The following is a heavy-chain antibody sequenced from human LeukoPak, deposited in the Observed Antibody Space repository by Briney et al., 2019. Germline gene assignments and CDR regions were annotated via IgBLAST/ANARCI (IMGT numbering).Heavy chain of an antibody. CDR2: IKQDGSEK. CDR1: GFTSSDYW. V-gene: IGHV3-7*01. CDR3: ARGRWAPFDC. Sequence: GGSLRLSCAASGFTSSDYWMPWVRQAPGKGLEWVANIKQDGSEKNYVASVKGRFTISRDNAKNSLYLQVNSLRAEDTALYYCARGRWAPFDCWGQGTLVTVSS. D-gene: IGHD6-13*01. J-gene: IGHJ4*02.